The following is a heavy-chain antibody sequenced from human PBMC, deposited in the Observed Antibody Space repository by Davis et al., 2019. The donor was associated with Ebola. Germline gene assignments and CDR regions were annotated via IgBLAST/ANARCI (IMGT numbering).Heavy chain of an antibody. CDR3: AKDTSNVWFDV. CDR1: GFTFSSYS. J-gene: IGHJ3*01. CDR2: ISGSGGST. Sequence: GESLKISCAASGFTFSSYSMNWVRQAPGKGLEWVSGISGSGGSTYYADSVKGRFTISRDNSENMLYLQMNSLRAEDTAVYYCAKDTSNVWFDVWGQGTMVTVSS. V-gene: IGHV3-23*01. D-gene: IGHD6-19*01.